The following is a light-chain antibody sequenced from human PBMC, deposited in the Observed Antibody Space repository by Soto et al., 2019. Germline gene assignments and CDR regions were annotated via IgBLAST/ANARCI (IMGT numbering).Light chain of an antibody. V-gene: IGKV3-15*01. CDR2: GAS. CDR1: QSVHSN. Sequence: EIVMTQSPATLSVSPGERATLSCRASQSVHSNLAWYQQKPGQAPRLLIYGASTRATGVPARFSGSGSGTEFSLTVSSLQSEDFAVYYCQQYNSYPLTFGGGTKVEIK. J-gene: IGKJ4*01. CDR3: QQYNSYPLT.